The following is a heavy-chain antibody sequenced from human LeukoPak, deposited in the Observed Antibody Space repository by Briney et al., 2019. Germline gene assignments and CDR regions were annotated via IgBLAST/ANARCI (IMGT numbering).Heavy chain of an antibody. CDR3: ARGRGCSGYDESYPFDY. V-gene: IGHV3-66*01. CDR1: GFAVSINY. CDR2: FYRGGST. Sequence: PGGSLSLSRAPSGFAVSINYMNWVSQAPGKGLEWLSVFYRGGSTDHADPLKGKFNMPRDNYKNTMYLQMNSVRAEDTAVYHCARGRGCSGYDESYPFDYWGQGTLVTVSS. D-gene: IGHD5-12*01. J-gene: IGHJ4*02.